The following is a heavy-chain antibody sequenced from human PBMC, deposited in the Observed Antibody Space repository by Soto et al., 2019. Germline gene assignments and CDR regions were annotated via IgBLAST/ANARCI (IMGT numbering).Heavy chain of an antibody. J-gene: IGHJ4*02. CDR1: GGSVSSSNYN. V-gene: IGHV4-61*01. CDR3: ARELDSNNYSTFDY. Sequence: PSETLSLTCTVSGGSVSSSNYNWGWIRQPPGKGLEWIGYIYYSGSTNYNPSLKSRVTISVDTSKNQFSLKLSSVTAADTAVYYCARELDSNNYSTFDYWGQGTLVTVSS. CDR2: IYYSGST. D-gene: IGHD3-22*01.